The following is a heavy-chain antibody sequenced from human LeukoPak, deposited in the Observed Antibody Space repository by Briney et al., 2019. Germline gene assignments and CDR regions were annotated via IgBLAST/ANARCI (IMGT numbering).Heavy chain of an antibody. V-gene: IGHV3-30*02. J-gene: IGHJ5*02. CDR3: AKGYDSSGSTPFDP. CDR2: IRYDGSNK. D-gene: IGHD3-22*01. Sequence: GGSLRLSCAASGFTFSSYGMHWVRQAPGKGLEWVAFIRYDGSNKYYADSVKGRFTISRDNSKNTLYLQMNSLRAEDTAVYYCAKGYDSSGSTPFDPWSQGTLVTVSS. CDR1: GFTFSSYG.